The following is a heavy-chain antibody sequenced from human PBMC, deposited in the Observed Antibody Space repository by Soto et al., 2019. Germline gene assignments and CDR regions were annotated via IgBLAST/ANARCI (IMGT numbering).Heavy chain of an antibody. CDR3: ARDHCSSTSCYTRGSYYYGMDV. CDR2: IYTSGST. Sequence: SETLSLTCTVSGGSISSYYWSWIRQPAGKGLEWIGRIYTSGSTNYNPSLKSRVTMSVDTSKNQFSLKLSSVTAADTAVYYCARDHCSSTSCYTRGSYYYGMDVWGQGTTVTVSS. D-gene: IGHD2-2*02. CDR1: GGSISSYY. J-gene: IGHJ6*02. V-gene: IGHV4-4*07.